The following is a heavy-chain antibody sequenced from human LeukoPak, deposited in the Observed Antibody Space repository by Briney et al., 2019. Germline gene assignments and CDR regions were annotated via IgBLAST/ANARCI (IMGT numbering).Heavy chain of an antibody. V-gene: IGHV3-30*04. CDR2: MSYDGTEE. CDR1: GFTFSAYS. D-gene: IGHD3-10*01. J-gene: IGHJ2*01. CDR3: ARAPAMVRGVDVTWGWYLDL. Sequence: GPSLRLSCAASGFTFSAYSIHWVSQAPGKGLECVAVMSYDGTEEYYGDSVKGPFPISRDDSKNTVSLQMDSLRPEDTSIYYCARAPAMVRGVDVTWGWYLDLWGRGTLVTVSS.